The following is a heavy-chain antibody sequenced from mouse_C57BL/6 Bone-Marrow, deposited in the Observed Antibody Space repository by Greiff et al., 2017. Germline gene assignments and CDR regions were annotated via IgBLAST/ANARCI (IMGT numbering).Heavy chain of an antibody. CDR2: ITHSGET. CDR1: GFPITSGYY. Sequence: VQGVESGPGLVKPSQSLFLTCSITGFPITSGYYWIWIRQSPGKPLEWMGYITHSGETFYNPSLQSPISITRETSKNQFFLQLNSVTTEDTAMYYCAGDAYYSNYVLAYWGQGTLVTVSA. J-gene: IGHJ3*01. V-gene: IGHV12-3*01. D-gene: IGHD2-5*01. CDR3: AGDAYYSNYVLAY.